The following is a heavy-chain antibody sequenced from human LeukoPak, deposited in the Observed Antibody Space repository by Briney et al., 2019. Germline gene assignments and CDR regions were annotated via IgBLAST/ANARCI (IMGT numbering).Heavy chain of an antibody. CDR2: ISWDGGTT. J-gene: IGHJ6*03. D-gene: IGHD3-10*01. CDR3: AKGPSFKDYYYYYMDV. Sequence: GGSLRLSCAASGFTFDDYSLHWVRQVPRKGLEWISLISWDGGTTYSADSVKGRFTISRDNSKNSLYLQMHSLRAEDTALYYCAKGPSFKDYYYYYMDVWGKGTTVTVSS. CDR1: GFTFDDYS. V-gene: IGHV3-43*01.